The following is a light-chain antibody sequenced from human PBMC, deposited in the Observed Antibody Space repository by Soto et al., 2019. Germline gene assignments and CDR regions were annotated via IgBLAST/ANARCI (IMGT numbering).Light chain of an antibody. CDR3: QQYGSSPMYT. Sequence: EIVLTHSPGTLSLSPGERATLSCRASQSVSSSYLAWYQQKPGQAPRLLIYGASSRATGIPDRFSGSGSGTDVTLTISRLEPQDFAVYYCQQYGSSPMYTFGQGTKLEIK. CDR2: GAS. CDR1: QSVSSSY. J-gene: IGKJ2*01. V-gene: IGKV3-20*01.